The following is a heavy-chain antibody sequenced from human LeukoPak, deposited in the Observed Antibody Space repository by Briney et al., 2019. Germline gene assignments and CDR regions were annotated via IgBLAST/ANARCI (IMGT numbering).Heavy chain of an antibody. D-gene: IGHD3-3*01. J-gene: IGHJ3*02. CDR2: VYWDDGK. CDR1: VVSLGTWAGG. V-gene: IGHV2-5*02. CDR3: AHRRAVSGFLEWLFDAFDI. Sequence: ESGPTLVKPSQTLTLTCTFSVVSLGTWAGGGSCIRQPPGKALGWLPLVYWDDGKGYSPRLKSRLTITKDTSKNQVVLTMTNMDPVDTATYYCAHRRAVSGFLEWLFDAFDIWGQGTMVTVSS.